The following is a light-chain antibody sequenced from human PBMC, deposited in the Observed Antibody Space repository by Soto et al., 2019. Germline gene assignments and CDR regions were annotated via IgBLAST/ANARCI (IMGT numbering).Light chain of an antibody. CDR2: DVS. CDR3: SSYTSSSTLQV. V-gene: IGLV2-14*01. CDR1: SSDVGGYNS. Sequence: QSALTHPASVSGSPGQSITISCTGTSSDVGGYNSVSWYQQHPGKAPKRMIYDVSNRPSGVSNRFSGSKSGNTASLTISGLQAEDEADYYCSSYTSSSTLQVFGTGTKVTVL. J-gene: IGLJ1*01.